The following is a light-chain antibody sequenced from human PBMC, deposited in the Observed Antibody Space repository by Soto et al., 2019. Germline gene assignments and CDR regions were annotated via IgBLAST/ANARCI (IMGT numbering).Light chain of an antibody. CDR3: QQYGRSPHT. V-gene: IGKV3-20*01. CDR2: GAS. CDR1: QSVSSSY. Sequence: ETVLTQSPGTLSLSPGERATLSCRASQSVSSSYLAWYQHNPGQAPRLLIYGASSRATGIPDRFSGSGSGTDFTLTISRLEPEDFAVYYCQQYGRSPHTFGQGTKLEIK. J-gene: IGKJ2*01.